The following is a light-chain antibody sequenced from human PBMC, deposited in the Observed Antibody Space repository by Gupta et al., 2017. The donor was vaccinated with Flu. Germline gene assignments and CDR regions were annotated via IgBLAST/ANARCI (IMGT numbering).Light chain of an antibody. CDR1: QDISNS. CDR2: AAS. J-gene: IGKJ3*01. Sequence: PSSLSASVGDRVTITCRASQDISNSLAWFQQKPGKAPKSLIYAASSLQRGVPSKFSGSGSGTDFTLTISSLQAEDFATYYCRQYRRWPFTFGPGTKVEIK. V-gene: IGKV1-16*02. CDR3: RQYRRWPFT.